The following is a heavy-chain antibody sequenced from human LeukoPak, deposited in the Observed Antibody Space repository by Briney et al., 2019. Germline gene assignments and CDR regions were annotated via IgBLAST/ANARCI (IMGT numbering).Heavy chain of an antibody. CDR2: IFHSGST. CDR3: SRKDTPMIYFDW. Sequence: PSETLSLTCAVSGDSISSTNWWTWVRPPPGKGLEWIGEIFHSGSTNYNPSLKSRVSMSVDKSKNQFSLRLNSVTAADTAVYYCSRKDTPMIYFDWWGQGTLVTVSS. V-gene: IGHV4-4*02. J-gene: IGHJ4*02. CDR1: GDSISSTNW. D-gene: IGHD5-18*01.